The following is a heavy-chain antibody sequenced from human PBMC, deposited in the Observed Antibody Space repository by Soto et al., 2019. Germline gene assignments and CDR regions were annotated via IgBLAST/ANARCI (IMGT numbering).Heavy chain of an antibody. V-gene: IGHV3-30-3*02. CDR1: GVSLRHYA. D-gene: IGHD3-10*01. CDR3: VSPHSESSNAFDL. CDR2: ISYDGENQ. J-gene: IGHJ5*02. Sequence: PGGSLGLCCAGSGVSLRHYAMHWVRQPPGKGLEWVALISYDGENQYFTDSVRGRFTISRDNSKTAVYLEMNNLRLDDTATYYCVSPHSESSNAFDLWGQGTLVTVSS.